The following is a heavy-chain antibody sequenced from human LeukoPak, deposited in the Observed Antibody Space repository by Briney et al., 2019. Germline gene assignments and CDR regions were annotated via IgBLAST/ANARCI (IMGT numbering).Heavy chain of an antibody. Sequence: GGSLRLSCAASGFTFSSYAMSWVRQAPGKGLEWVSAISGSGGSTYYADSVKGRFTISRDNAKNSLYLQMNSLRAEDTAVYYCARPAGDSSGYSYWGQGTLVTVSS. CDR3: ARPAGDSSGYSY. V-gene: IGHV3-23*01. D-gene: IGHD3-22*01. J-gene: IGHJ4*02. CDR2: ISGSGGST. CDR1: GFTFSSYA.